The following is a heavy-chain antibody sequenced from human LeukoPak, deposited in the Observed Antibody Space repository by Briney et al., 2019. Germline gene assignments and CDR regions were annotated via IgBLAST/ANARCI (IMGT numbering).Heavy chain of an antibody. V-gene: IGHV4-31*03. J-gene: IGHJ4*02. CDR1: GDSISSGGYY. CDR2: IYYSGST. CDR3: ARAMSSSSPGIHYFDY. Sequence: SETLSLTCTVSGDSISSGGYYWSWLRQHPGKGLEWIGHIYYSGSTYDNPSLKSRVTISVDTSKNHSPLKLGSVTAADTAVYYCARAMSSSSPGIHYFDYWGQGTLVTVSS. D-gene: IGHD6-13*01.